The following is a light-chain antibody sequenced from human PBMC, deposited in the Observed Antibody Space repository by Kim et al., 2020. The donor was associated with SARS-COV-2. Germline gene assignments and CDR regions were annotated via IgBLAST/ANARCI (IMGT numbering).Light chain of an antibody. CDR1: QGIRND. CDR3: LRDYTFPLS. Sequence: AIQMTQSPSSLSASVGDRVTITCRASQGIRNDLGWYQQKPGKAPKLLIYAATTLQSGVPSRFSGSGSGTDFTLTISSLQPEDVATYYCLRDYTFPLSFGPGTKVDIK. V-gene: IGKV1-6*01. CDR2: AAT. J-gene: IGKJ3*01.